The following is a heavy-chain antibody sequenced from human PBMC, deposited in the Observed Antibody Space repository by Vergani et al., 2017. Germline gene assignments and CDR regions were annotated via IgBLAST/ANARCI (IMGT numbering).Heavy chain of an antibody. J-gene: IGHJ5*02. V-gene: IGHV4-61*02. CDR2: IYTSGST. Sequence: QVQLQESGPGLVKPSQTLSLTCTVSGGSISSGSYYWSWIRQPAGKGLEWIGRIYTSGSTNYNPSLKSRVTISVDTSKNQFSLKLSSVTAADTAVYYWARDGFAALTVTTGYNWFDPWGQGTLVTVSS. CDR1: GGSISSGSYY. CDR3: ARDGFAALTVTTGYNWFDP. D-gene: IGHD4-17*01.